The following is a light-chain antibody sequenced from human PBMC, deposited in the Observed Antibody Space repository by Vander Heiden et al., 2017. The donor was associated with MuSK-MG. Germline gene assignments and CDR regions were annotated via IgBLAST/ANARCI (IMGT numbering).Light chain of an antibody. V-gene: IGKV1-33*01. Sequence: DIEMTQSPSSLSASAGDRVTITCQASQDNSNYLSWYQQKPGRAPKLLIYDASSLKTGVPSRFSGGGSGTDFSFTISSLQPEDIATYYCQQYNYLPRTFGRGTKLEIK. CDR2: DAS. J-gene: IGKJ2*01. CDR3: QQYNYLPRT. CDR1: QDNSNY.